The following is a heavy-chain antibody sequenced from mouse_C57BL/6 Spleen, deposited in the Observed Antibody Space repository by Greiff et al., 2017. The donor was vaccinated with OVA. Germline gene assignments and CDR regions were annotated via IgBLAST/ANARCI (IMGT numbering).Heavy chain of an antibody. Sequence: EVKLMESGGGLVKPGGSLKLSCAASGFTFSSYTMSWVRQTPEKRLEWVATISGGGGNTYYPDSVKGRFTISRDNAKNTLYLQMSSLRSEDTAVYYCARGNYGNAWYFDVWGTGTTVTVSS. CDR3: ARGNYGNAWYFDV. V-gene: IGHV5-9*04. CDR1: GFTFSSYT. J-gene: IGHJ1*03. D-gene: IGHD2-1*01. CDR2: ISGGGGNT.